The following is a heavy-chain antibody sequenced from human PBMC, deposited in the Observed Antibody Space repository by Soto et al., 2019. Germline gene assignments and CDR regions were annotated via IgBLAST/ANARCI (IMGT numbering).Heavy chain of an antibody. Sequence: QVQLVQSGAEVKKPGSSVKVSCKASGGTFSSYAISWVRQAPGQGLEWMGGIIPIFGTANYAQKFQGRVRITADKSKSTAYMELSSLRSEDTAVYYCATCGGDCYSPRDYYYGMDVWGQGTTVTVSS. D-gene: IGHD2-21*02. CDR3: ATCGGDCYSPRDYYYGMDV. J-gene: IGHJ6*02. CDR1: GGTFSSYA. V-gene: IGHV1-69*06. CDR2: IIPIFGTA.